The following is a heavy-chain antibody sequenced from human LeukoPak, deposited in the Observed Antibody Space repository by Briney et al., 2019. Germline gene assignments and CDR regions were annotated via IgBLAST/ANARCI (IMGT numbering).Heavy chain of an antibody. CDR1: GFTFSSYS. CDR3: ARGGRAYYDVLTGYYSSYFDY. J-gene: IGHJ4*02. V-gene: IGHV3-21*01. CDR2: ISSSSSYI. D-gene: IGHD3-9*01. Sequence: PGGSLRLSCAASGFTFSSYSMNWVRQAPGKGLEWVSSISSSSSYIYYADSVKGRFTVSRDNAKNSLYLQMNSLRAEDTAVYYCARGGRAYYDVLTGYYSSYFDYWGQGTLVTVSS.